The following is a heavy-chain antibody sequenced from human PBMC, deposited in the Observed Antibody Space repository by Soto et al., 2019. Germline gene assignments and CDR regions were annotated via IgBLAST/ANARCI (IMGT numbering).Heavy chain of an antibody. J-gene: IGHJ4*02. V-gene: IGHV4-39*01. CDR2: IYYSGST. Sequence: ASETQSLTCPFSGGSISSSSYYWGWIRQPPGKGLEWIGSIYYSGSTYYNPSLKSRVTISVDTSKNQFSLKLSSVTAADTAVYYCASLDVVGATNFDYWGQGTLVTVSS. CDR1: GGSISSSSYY. CDR3: ASLDVVGATNFDY. D-gene: IGHD1-26*01.